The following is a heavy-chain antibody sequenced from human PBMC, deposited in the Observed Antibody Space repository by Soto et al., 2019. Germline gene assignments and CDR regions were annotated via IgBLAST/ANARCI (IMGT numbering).Heavy chain of an antibody. CDR1: GFSLSTSGVG. V-gene: IGHV2-5*02. CDR2: IYWDDDK. D-gene: IGHD3-9*01. Sequence: SGPTLVNPTQTLTLTCTFSGFSLSTSGVGVGWIRQPPGKALEWLALIYWDDDKRYSPSLKSRLTITKDTSKNQVVLTMTNMDPVDTATYYCAHRGADILTGYYKEGNWFDPWGQGTLVTVSS. J-gene: IGHJ5*02. CDR3: AHRGADILTGYYKEGNWFDP.